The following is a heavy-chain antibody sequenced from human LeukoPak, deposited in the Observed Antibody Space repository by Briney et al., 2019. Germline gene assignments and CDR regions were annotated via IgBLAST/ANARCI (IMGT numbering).Heavy chain of an antibody. J-gene: IGHJ4*02. CDR1: GDSISCSSYY. CDR2: IYYSGST. V-gene: IGHV4-39*07. Sequence: PSETLSLTFTVSGDSISCSSYYPGWIRQPPAKCLEWIGSIYYSGSTYYNPSLKSRVTISVDTSKNQFSLKLSSVTAADTAVYYCARVTTVTAILHVDYWGQGTLVTVSS. CDR3: ARVTTVTAILHVDY. D-gene: IGHD2-21*02.